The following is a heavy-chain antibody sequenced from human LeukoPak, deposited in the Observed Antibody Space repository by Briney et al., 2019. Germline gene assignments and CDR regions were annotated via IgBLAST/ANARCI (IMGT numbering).Heavy chain of an antibody. J-gene: IGHJ4*02. CDR1: GFTFTAYS. D-gene: IGHD6-13*01. CDR3: WREGGKAAAGTQHFDY. Sequence: PGGSLRLSCAASGFTFTAYSMNWVRQAPGKGLEWVSHITSSSAERYYTHSVRGRFTISRDNAKNSLYLQMNSLRAEDTAVYYFWREGGKAAAGTQHFDYWGRGILVTVFS. V-gene: IGHV3-21*05. CDR2: ITSSSAER.